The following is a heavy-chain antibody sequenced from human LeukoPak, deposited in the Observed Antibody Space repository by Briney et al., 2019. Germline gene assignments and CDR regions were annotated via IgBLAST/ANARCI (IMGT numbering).Heavy chain of an antibody. CDR3: AREIYYYDSSGYYYPAGFDI. V-gene: IGHV3-48*01. J-gene: IGHJ3*02. Sequence: GGSLRLSCATSGFTFTTFWMHWVRQAPGKGLEWVSYISSRSRTIYYADSVKGRFTISRDNAKNSLYLQMNSLRAEDTAIYYCAREIYYYDSSGYYYPAGFDIWGQGAMVTVSS. CDR2: ISSRSRTI. CDR1: GFTFTTFW. D-gene: IGHD3-22*01.